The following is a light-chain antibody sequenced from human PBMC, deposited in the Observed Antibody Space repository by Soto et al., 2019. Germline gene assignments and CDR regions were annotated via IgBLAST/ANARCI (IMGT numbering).Light chain of an antibody. CDR2: GAS. Sequence: EIVLTQSPGTLSLSPGERATLSCRASQSVSSSYLAWYQQKTGQAPRLLIYGASSRATGIPDRFSGSGSGTDFTLTNTTLVPDDFALDHCQPYGSSRSNFGLGTKVDSK. CDR1: QSVSSSY. CDR3: QPYGSSRSN. J-gene: IGKJ3*01. V-gene: IGKV3-20*01.